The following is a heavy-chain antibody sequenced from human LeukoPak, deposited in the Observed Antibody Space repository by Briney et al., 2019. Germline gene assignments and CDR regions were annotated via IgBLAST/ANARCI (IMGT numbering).Heavy chain of an antibody. CDR3: ARHRPYDILTGYYYYYYYMDV. Sequence: SETLSLTCTVSGGSISSSSYYWGWIRQPPGKGLEWIGSIYYSGSTYYNRSLKSRLTISVDTSKNQFSLKPSSVTAADTAVYYCARHRPYDILTGYYYYYYYMDVWGKGTTVTVSS. D-gene: IGHD3-9*01. CDR2: IYYSGST. V-gene: IGHV4-39*01. J-gene: IGHJ6*03. CDR1: GGSISSSSYY.